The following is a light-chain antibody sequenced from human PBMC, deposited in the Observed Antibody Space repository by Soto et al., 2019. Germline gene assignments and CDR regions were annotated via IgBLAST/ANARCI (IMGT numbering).Light chain of an antibody. Sequence: DIQMSQSPSTLSASVGDRVTITCRASQSISGWLAWYQQKPGKAPKLLIYDASSLESGVPSRFSGSGSGTEFTLTISSLQPDDFATYFCQQYNSYSPTFGQGTKVDIK. V-gene: IGKV1-5*01. CDR3: QQYNSYSPT. J-gene: IGKJ1*01. CDR1: QSISGW. CDR2: DAS.